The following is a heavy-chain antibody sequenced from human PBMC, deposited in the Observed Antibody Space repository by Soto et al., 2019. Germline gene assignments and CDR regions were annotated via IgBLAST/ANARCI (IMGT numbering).Heavy chain of an antibody. J-gene: IGHJ4*02. V-gene: IGHV4-34*01. CDR1: GGSFSGYY. Sequence: SETLSLTCAVYGGSFSGYYWSWIRQPPGKGLEWIGEINHSGSTNYNPSLKSRVTISVDTSKNQFSLKLSSVTAADTAVYYCAGPDYGDYLNYFDYWGQGTLVTVSS. CDR2: INHSGST. D-gene: IGHD4-17*01. CDR3: AGPDYGDYLNYFDY.